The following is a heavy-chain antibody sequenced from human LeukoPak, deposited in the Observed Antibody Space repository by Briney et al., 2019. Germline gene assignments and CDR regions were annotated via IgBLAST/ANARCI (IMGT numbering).Heavy chain of an antibody. D-gene: IGHD3-10*01. V-gene: IGHV1-24*01. J-gene: IGHJ2*01. CDR3: ATSGYGFGDRYFDL. Sequence: GASVKVSCKDSGYTLTELSMHWVRQAPGKGLEWMGGIDPEDGETTYAQKFQGRVTMTEDTSTDTAYMELSSLRSEDTAVYYCATSGYGFGDRYFDLWGRGTLVTVSS. CDR1: GYTLTELS. CDR2: IDPEDGET.